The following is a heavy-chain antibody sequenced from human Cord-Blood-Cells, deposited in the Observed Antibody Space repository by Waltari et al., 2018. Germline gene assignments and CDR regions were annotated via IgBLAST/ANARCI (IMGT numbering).Heavy chain of an antibody. CDR1: GGPFGGSS. J-gene: IGHJ4*02. Sequence: QVQLQQWGAGLLKPSETLSPTCAVFGGPFGGSSWGGSRHRPGKGRGWIGEINLSGGTNYNPSLKVRVTISVDTSKNQFSLKLSSVAAADTAVYYCARESRIAAAGTIDYWGQGTLVTVSS. D-gene: IGHD6-13*01. CDR2: INLSGGT. V-gene: IGHV4-34*01. CDR3: ARESRIAAAGTIDY.